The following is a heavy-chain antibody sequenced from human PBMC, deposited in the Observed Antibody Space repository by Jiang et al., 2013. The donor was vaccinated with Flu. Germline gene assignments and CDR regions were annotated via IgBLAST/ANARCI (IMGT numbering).Heavy chain of an antibody. CDR3: ARGGYYDSSGYYHLDY. Sequence: MSWIRQAPGKGLEWVSYISSSGSTIYYADSVKGRFTISRDNAKNSLYLQMNSLRAEDTAVYYCARGGYYDSSGYYHLDYWGQGTLVTVSS. J-gene: IGHJ4*02. CDR2: ISSSGSTI. D-gene: IGHD3-22*01. V-gene: IGHV3-11*04.